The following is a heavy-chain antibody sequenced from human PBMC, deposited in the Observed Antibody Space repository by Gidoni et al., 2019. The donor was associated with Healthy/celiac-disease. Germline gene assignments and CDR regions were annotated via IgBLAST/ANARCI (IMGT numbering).Heavy chain of an antibody. Sequence: EVQLVASGGGRVKPGGSMRLSCAASGLTFSSYSMNWVRQAPGKGLEWVSSISSISSYIYYADSVKGRFTISRDNAKNSLYLQMNSLRAEDTAVYYCARNGGRTDMDVWGKGTTVTVSS. D-gene: IGHD2-15*01. J-gene: IGHJ6*03. CDR3: ARNGGRTDMDV. CDR1: GLTFSSYS. CDR2: ISSISSYI. V-gene: IGHV3-21*01.